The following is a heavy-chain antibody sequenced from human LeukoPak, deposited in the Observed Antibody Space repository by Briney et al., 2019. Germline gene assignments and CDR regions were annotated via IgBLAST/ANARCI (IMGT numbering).Heavy chain of an antibody. CDR1: GYTFTSYG. Sequence: ASVKVSCKASGYTFTSYGISWVRQAPGQGLEWMGWISAYNGNTNYAQKLQGRVTMTTDTSTSKAYMELRRLRSDDKAVYYCARDLWYYDSSGADYWGQGTLVTVSS. CDR2: ISAYNGNT. V-gene: IGHV1-18*01. CDR3: ARDLWYYDSSGADY. J-gene: IGHJ4*02. D-gene: IGHD3-22*01.